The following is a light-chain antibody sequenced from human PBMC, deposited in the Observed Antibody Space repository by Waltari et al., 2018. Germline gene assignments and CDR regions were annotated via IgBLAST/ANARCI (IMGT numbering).Light chain of an antibody. CDR1: ALPNQN. CDR2: DDS. CDR3: FSTDTSGGV. V-gene: IGLV3-10*01. Sequence: SYELTQPPSVSVSPGQTARNTCPGAALPNQNHYWFQQKSGKAPVLVMSDDSKRPSGIPERFSGSSSGTMATLTISCAQVEDEADYYCFSTDTSGGVFGGGTTPTVL. J-gene: IGLJ2*01.